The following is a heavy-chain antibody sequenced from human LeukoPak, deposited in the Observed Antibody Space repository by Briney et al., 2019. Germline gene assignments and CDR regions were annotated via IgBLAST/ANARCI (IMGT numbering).Heavy chain of an antibody. J-gene: IGHJ3*02. CDR2: IIPIFGTA. D-gene: IGHD3-10*01. Sequence: SVKVSCKASGGTFSSYAISWVRQAPGQGLEWMGGIIPIFGTASYAQKFQGRVTITTDESTSTAYMELSSLRSEDTAVYYCARHRVADSSVRGVIPNDAFDMWGQGTLVTVSS. CDR1: GGTFSSYA. CDR3: ARHRVADSSVRGVIPNDAFDM. V-gene: IGHV1-69*05.